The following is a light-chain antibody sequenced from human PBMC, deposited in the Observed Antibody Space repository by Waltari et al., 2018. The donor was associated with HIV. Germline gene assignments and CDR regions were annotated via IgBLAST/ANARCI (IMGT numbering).Light chain of an antibody. CDR2: KIS. J-gene: IGKJ2*01. V-gene: IGKV2-24*01. CDR3: MQATQFPFT. Sequence: DIVMTQTPLSSPVTLGQPASISCRSSQSLVHSDGNTYLSWLQQRPGQPPRLLIYKISTRFSEVPDRFSGSGAGTDFTLQISRVEAEDVGVYFCMQATQFPFTFGQGTKLELK. CDR1: QSLVHSDGNTY.